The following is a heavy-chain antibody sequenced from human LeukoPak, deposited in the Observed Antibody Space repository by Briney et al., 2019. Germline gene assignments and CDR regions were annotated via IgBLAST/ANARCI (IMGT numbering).Heavy chain of an antibody. D-gene: IGHD3-22*01. J-gene: IGHJ6*02. CDR1: GFTFSVYG. V-gene: IGHV3-7*01. Sequence: GGSLRLSCAASGFTFSVYGMTWVRQAPGKGLEWVANIKHGGSTTYYADSVKGRFTISRDNAENSVYLQMNSLTAEDTAVYYCARSEDYYDSNGYPIYYYYGMDVWGQGTTVTVSS. CDR3: ARSEDYYDSNGYPIYYYYGMDV. CDR2: IKHGGSTT.